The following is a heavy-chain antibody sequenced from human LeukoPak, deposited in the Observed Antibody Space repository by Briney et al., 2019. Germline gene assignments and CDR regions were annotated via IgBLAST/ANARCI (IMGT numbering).Heavy chain of an antibody. V-gene: IGHV4-4*07. CDR1: GGSIKSYY. J-gene: IGHJ5*02. CDR3: ARDRDWNYWFDP. CDR2: IYSTGIT. Sequence: SGTLSLTCTVSGGSIKSYYWNWIRQPAGKGLEWIGRIYSTGITNYNPSLKSRVTMSVDSSKNQFSLKLRSVTAADTAVYHCARDRDWNYWFDPWGRGIPV. D-gene: IGHD1-1*01.